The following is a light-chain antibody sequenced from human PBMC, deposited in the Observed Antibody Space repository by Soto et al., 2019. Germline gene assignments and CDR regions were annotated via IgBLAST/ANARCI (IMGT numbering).Light chain of an antibody. Sequence: QSVLTQPASVSGSPGQSITISCTGTSSDVGGYNYVSWYQQHPGKAPKLMIYDVSNRPSGVSNRFSGSKSGNTASLTISGLQAEDEADYYCSSYTSSSTPYYFFGTGTKLTVL. CDR3: SSYTSSSTPYYF. CDR1: SSDVGGYNY. J-gene: IGLJ1*01. CDR2: DVS. V-gene: IGLV2-14*01.